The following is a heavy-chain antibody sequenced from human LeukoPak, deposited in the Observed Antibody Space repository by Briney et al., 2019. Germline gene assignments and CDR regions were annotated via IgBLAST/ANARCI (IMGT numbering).Heavy chain of an antibody. V-gene: IGHV4-38-2*02. Sequence: SETLSLTCTVSGYSISSGYFWGWIRQPPGKGLEWIGIIHSGESPYYSPSLESRITISIDTSMNQFSLKLNSVTAADTAVYYCARSSIAARLPFDYWGQGTLVTVSS. CDR3: ARSSIAARLPFDY. D-gene: IGHD6-6*01. CDR1: GYSISSGYF. J-gene: IGHJ4*02. CDR2: IHSGESP.